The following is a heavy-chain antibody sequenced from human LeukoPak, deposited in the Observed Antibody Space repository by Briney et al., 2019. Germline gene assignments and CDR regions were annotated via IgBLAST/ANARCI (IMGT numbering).Heavy chain of an antibody. J-gene: IGHJ6*02. V-gene: IGHV1-18*01. Sequence: ASVKVSCKASGYSFITYGISWVRQAPGQGLEWLGWISPYSGDTKNAQKVQDRLILTTDTSTSTAYLELRSLRSDDTAQYFCARDCSGGSCSSDKYHFYALEVWGQGTAVTVSS. CDR2: ISPYSGDT. CDR1: GYSFITYG. CDR3: ARDCSGGSCSSDKYHFYALEV. D-gene: IGHD2-15*01.